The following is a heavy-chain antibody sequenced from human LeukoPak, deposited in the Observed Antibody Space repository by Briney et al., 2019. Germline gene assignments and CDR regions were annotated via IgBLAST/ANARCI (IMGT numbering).Heavy chain of an antibody. D-gene: IGHD2-2*01. CDR2: INPNDGDT. V-gene: IGHV1-2*02. CDR3: ARANFLYCSSTTCLFDY. J-gene: IGHJ4*02. Sequence: HVASVKVSCKASGYTFTDYYMHWVRQAPGQGFEWMGWINPNDGDTNYAQKFQGRVTMTRDTSISTAHMEVSRLRSDDTAVYYCARANFLYCSSTTCLFDYWGQGTLVTVS. CDR1: GYTFTDYY.